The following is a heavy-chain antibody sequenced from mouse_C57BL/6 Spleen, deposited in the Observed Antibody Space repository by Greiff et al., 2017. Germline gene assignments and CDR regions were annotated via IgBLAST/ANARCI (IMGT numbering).Heavy chain of an antibody. CDR2: IDPSDSYT. CDR1: GYTFTSYW. D-gene: IGHD1-1*01. J-gene: IGHJ1*03. Sequence: QVQLQQPGAELVMPGASVKLSCKASGYTFTSYWMHWVKQRPGQGLEWIGEIDPSDSYTNYNQKFKGKSTLTVAKSSSTAYMQLSSLTSEDSAVFYGARPDDSSCCNFDVWGTGTTVTVSS. CDR3: ARPDDSSCCNFDV. V-gene: IGHV1-69*01.